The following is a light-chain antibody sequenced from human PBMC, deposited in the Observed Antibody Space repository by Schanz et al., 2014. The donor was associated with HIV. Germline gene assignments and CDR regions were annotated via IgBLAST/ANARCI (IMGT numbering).Light chain of an antibody. CDR3: QQRSNWPRYT. Sequence: EIVLTQSPATLSLSPGERATLSCRASQSVSTYLAWYQHRPGQAPRLLIYDASNRATGIPARFSGSGSGTDFTLTISSLEPEDIAVYVCQQRSNWPRYTFGQGTRLEIK. CDR2: DAS. CDR1: QSVSTY. V-gene: IGKV3-11*01. J-gene: IGKJ2*01.